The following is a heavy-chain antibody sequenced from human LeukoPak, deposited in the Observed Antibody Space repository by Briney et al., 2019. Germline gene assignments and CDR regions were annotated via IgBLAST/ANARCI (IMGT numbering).Heavy chain of an antibody. Sequence: GGSLRLSCAGSGFPFSSHGMNWVRQAPGKGLEWVSGISPGGGPTYYADAVKGRFTISRDNAKNSLYLQINSLRAEDTAVYYCARVGLDRRGYSGYEAFDYWGQGTLVTVSS. V-gene: IGHV3-21*01. CDR3: ARVGLDRRGYSGYEAFDY. CDR2: ISPGGGPT. CDR1: GFPFSSHG. D-gene: IGHD5-12*01. J-gene: IGHJ4*02.